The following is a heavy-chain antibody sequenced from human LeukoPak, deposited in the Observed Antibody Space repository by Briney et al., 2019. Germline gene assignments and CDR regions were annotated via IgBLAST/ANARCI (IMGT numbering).Heavy chain of an antibody. CDR3: ARVRAVTTFRGALGI. J-gene: IGHJ3*02. Sequence: PGGSLRLSCAASGFTFSSYSMNWVRQAPGKGLEWVSYISSSSSTIYYADSVKGRFTISRDNAKNSLYLQMNSLTDEDTAVYYCARVRAVTTFRGALGIWGQGTMVTVSS. CDR2: ISSSSSTI. D-gene: IGHD4-17*01. CDR1: GFTFSSYS. V-gene: IGHV3-48*02.